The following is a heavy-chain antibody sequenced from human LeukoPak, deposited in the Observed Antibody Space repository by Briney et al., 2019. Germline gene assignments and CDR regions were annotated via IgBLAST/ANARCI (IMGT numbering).Heavy chain of an antibody. CDR3: ARDPDCSSTSCQGDY. CDR2: IIPIFGTA. V-gene: IGHV1-69*05. Sequence: GASVKVSCKASGGTFSSYAISWVRPAPGQGLEWMGGIIPIFGTANYAQKFQGRVTITTDESTSTAYMELSSLRSEDTAVYYCARDPDCSSTSCQGDYWGQGTLVTVSS. CDR1: GGTFSSYA. D-gene: IGHD2-2*01. J-gene: IGHJ4*02.